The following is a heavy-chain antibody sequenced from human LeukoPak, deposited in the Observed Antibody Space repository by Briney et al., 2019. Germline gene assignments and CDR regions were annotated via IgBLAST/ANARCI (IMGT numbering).Heavy chain of an antibody. J-gene: IGHJ5*02. CDR1: GGSITNSNYF. CDR3: PRVGVLSNWFDP. D-gene: IGHD2/OR15-2a*01. CDR2: IFYSGST. V-gene: IGHV4-39*07. Sequence: PSETLSLTCTVSGGSITNSNYFWGWIRQPPGKGLEWIGSIFYSGSTYYNPSLTSRVTLSVDTSKSQFSLRLTSVTAADTAVYYCPRVGVLSNWFDPWGQGTLVTVSS.